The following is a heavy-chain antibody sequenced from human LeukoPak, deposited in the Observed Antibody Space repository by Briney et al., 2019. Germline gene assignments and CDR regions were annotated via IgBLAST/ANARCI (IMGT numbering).Heavy chain of an antibody. J-gene: IGHJ6*03. V-gene: IGHV4-34*01. Sequence: SETLSLTCAVYGGSFSGYYWSWIRQPPGKGLELIGEINHSGSTNYNPSLKSRVTISVDTSKNQFSLKLSSVTAADTAVYYCRSVVSPLWYYYMDVWGKGTTVTISS. CDR1: GGSFSGYY. D-gene: IGHD3-22*01. CDR2: INHSGST. CDR3: RSVVSPLWYYYMDV.